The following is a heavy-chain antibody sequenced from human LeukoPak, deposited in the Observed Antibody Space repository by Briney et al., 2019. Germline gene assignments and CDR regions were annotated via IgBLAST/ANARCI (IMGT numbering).Heavy chain of an antibody. Sequence: SETLSLSCGVSGGSISGTNRWSLVRQPPGQGLEWIGEISLAGQTNYNPSLNGRVTMSLDKSSNQLSLHLTSVTAADTATYCSRESGPFCPFGYWGQGTLVIVSS. V-gene: IGHV4/OR15-8*02. J-gene: IGHJ4*02. CDR2: ISLAGQT. CDR1: GGSISGTNR. D-gene: IGHD1-26*01. CDR3: SRESGPFCPFGY.